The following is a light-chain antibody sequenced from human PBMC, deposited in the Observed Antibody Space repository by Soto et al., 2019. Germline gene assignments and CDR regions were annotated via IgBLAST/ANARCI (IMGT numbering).Light chain of an antibody. V-gene: IGKV3-20*01. Sequence: ETLMTQSPGTLSVSPGERATLSCRASQSVSSNYLAWYQQIPGQAPRPLIYGASSRVPGIPDRFSGSGSGTDFTLTISRLEPEDFAVYYCQQYGSLPWTFGQGTKVDIK. J-gene: IGKJ1*01. CDR2: GAS. CDR3: QQYGSLPWT. CDR1: QSVSSNY.